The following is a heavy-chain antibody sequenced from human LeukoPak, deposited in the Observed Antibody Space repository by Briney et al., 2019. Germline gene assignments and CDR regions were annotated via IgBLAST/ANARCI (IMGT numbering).Heavy chain of an antibody. CDR2: IAHGETNR. Sequence: GGSLRLSCAASGFTFGSYAMHWVRQAPGKGLEWVAVIAHGETNRFYADSVKGRFTISRDNSMNTLYLRMNSLRPEDTDVYFCARDLLPGAPDYFDYWGQGTLVTVSS. CDR1: GFTFGSYA. J-gene: IGHJ4*02. V-gene: IGHV3-30*04. CDR3: ARDLLPGAPDYFDY. D-gene: IGHD2-2*01.